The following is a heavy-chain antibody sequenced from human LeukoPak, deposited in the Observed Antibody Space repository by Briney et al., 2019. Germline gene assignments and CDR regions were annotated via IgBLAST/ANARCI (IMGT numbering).Heavy chain of an antibody. J-gene: IGHJ4*02. Sequence: GASVTVSCKASGYTFTGYYMHWVRQAPGQGLEWMGWINPNSGGTNYAQKFQGRVTMTRDTSISTAYMELSRLRSDDTAVYYCARDLGGTFEWLPHFDYWGQGTLVTVSS. CDR3: ARDLGGTFEWLPHFDY. V-gene: IGHV1-2*02. D-gene: IGHD3-3*01. CDR2: INPNSGGT. CDR1: GYTFTGYY.